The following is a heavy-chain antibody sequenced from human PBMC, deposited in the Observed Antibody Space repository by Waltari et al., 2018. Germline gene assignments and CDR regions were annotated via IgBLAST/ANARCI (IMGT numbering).Heavy chain of an antibody. D-gene: IGHD3-10*01. V-gene: IGHV3-7*03. CDR3: ATYRWLGY. CDR2: INFAGIEK. CDR1: FSASW. J-gene: IGHJ4*02. Sequence: FSASWMAWAGNGPGKDLDGVTNINFAGIEKPYVDSVKGPFTISRDNAKSSLFLQMNSRRADDTAVYYCATYRWLGYWGQGSLVTVSS.